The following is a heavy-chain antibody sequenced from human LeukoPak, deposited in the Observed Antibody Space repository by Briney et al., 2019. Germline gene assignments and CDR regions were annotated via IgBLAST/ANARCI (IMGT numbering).Heavy chain of an antibody. CDR3: AKDPYYYDSSGGGDY. J-gene: IGHJ4*02. CDR1: GFTFSSYA. Sequence: QTGGSLRLSCAASGFTFSSYAMSWVRQAPGKGLEWVSAISGSGGSTYYADSVKGRFTISRDNAKNSLYLQMNSLRAEDTALYYCAKDPYYYDSSGGGDYWGQGTLVTVSS. V-gene: IGHV3-23*01. D-gene: IGHD3-22*01. CDR2: ISGSGGST.